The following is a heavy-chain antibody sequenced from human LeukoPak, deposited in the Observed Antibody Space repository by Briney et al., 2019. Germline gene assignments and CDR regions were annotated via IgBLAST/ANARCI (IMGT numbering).Heavy chain of an antibody. Sequence: GGSLRLSCAASGFTFSSYGMHWVRQARGKGLEGGAVIRYDGSNKYYADSVKGRFTISRDNSKNTLYLQMNSLRAEDTAVYYCAKDHGHYYDSSGYYWAEYFQHWGQGTLVTVSS. CDR3: AKDHGHYYDSSGYYWAEYFQH. V-gene: IGHV3-30*02. CDR2: IRYDGSNK. J-gene: IGHJ1*01. D-gene: IGHD3-22*01. CDR1: GFTFSSYG.